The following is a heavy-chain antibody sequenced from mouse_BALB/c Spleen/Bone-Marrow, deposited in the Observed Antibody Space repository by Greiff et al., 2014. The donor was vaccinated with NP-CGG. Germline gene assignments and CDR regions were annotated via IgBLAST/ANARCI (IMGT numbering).Heavy chain of an antibody. CDR3: ARSYYGYYFDY. J-gene: IGHJ2*01. Sequence: VQLQQSGAELARPGASVKMSCKASGYTFTTHTMHWVKQRPGQGLEWIGYINPSSAYTNYNQNFRDKATLTADKSSSTAYMQLSSLTSEDSAVYYCARSYYGYYFDYWGQGTTLTVTS. CDR2: INPSSAYT. V-gene: IGHV1-4*01. CDR1: GYTFTTHT. D-gene: IGHD1-2*01.